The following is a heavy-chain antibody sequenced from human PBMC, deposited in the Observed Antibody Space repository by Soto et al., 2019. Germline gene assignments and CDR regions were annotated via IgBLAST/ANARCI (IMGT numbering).Heavy chain of an antibody. Sequence: QITLKESGPPLVKPTQTLTLTCTFSGFSLSTGGEGVGWIRQPPGKALEWLALIYWNNDKRYSPYLKSRLTITKDTSKNQVVLKMTIMDPVDTATYYCAHRLSKTICGVVENWFDPWGQVTLVNVSS. J-gene: IGHJ5*02. D-gene: IGHD3-3*01. CDR2: IYWNNDK. CDR3: AHRLSKTICGVVENWFDP. CDR1: GFSLSTGGEG. V-gene: IGHV2-5*01.